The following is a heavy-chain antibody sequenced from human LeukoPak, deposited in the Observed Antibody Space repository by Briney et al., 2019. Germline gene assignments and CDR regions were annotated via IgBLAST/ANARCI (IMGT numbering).Heavy chain of an antibody. V-gene: IGHV1-8*01. CDR3: ARDGVPSLFYYYYYGMDV. CDR2: MNPNSGNT. Sequence: ASVKVSCKASGYTFTSYDINWVRQATGQGLEWMGWMNPNSGNTGYAQKFQGRVTMTRNTSISTAYMELSSLRSEDTAVYYCARDGVPSLFYYYYYGMDVWGQGTTVTVSS. CDR1: GYTFTSYD. J-gene: IGHJ6*02. D-gene: IGHD2-2*01.